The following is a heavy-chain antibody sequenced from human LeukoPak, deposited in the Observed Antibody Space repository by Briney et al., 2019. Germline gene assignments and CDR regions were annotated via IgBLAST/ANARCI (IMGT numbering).Heavy chain of an antibody. J-gene: IGHJ4*02. V-gene: IGHV4-34*01. Sequence: SETLSLTCAVYGGSFSGYYWSWIRQPPGKWLEWIGEINHSGSTNYNPSLKSRVPLSVDTSKNQFSLELSSVTAADTGVYYCASSTWNRFDYWGQGTLVTVSS. CDR1: GGSFSGYY. CDR3: ASSTWNRFDY. D-gene: IGHD1-1*01. CDR2: INHSGST.